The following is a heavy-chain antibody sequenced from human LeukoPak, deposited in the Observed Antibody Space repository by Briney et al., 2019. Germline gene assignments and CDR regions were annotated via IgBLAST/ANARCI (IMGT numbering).Heavy chain of an antibody. V-gene: IGHV3-64D*06. J-gene: IGHJ4*02. CDR3: VKDFGRVRGTPDS. D-gene: IGHD2/OR15-2a*01. CDR1: GFVFSIYT. CDR2: ISGSGNGGSI. Sequence: GGSLRLSCSASGFVFSIYTMYWVRQAPGKGPEYVSTISGSGNGGSIYYADSVKGRFTIPRDDSKSIVYLQMNGLRSEDTAVYYCVKDFGRVRGTPDSWGQGTLVTVSS.